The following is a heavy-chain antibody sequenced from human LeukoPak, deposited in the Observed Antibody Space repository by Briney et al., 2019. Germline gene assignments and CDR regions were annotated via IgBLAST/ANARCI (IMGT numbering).Heavy chain of an antibody. V-gene: IGHV4-4*09. Sequence: SETLTLTCTASNGSISSYHWSWVRQPPGKGLEWIGYILTSGTTNYNPSLKSRLTISVDTSKNQFTLKLSSVTAADTAVYYCARLRVSGSYLYYFDYWGQGTLVTVSS. J-gene: IGHJ4*02. D-gene: IGHD1-26*01. CDR3: ARLRVSGSYLYYFDY. CDR2: ILTSGTT. CDR1: NGSISSYH.